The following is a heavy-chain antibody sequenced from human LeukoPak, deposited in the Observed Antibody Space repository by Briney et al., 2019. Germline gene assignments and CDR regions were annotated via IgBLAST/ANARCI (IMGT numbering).Heavy chain of an antibody. Sequence: PGGSLRLSCAASGFTFSSYAMHWVRQAPGKGLEWVAVISYDGSNKYYADSVKGRFTISRDNSKNTLYLQMNSLRAEDTAVYYCARRNTVSGGGAFDIWGQGTMVTVSS. D-gene: IGHD3-16*01. J-gene: IGHJ3*02. CDR3: ARRNTVSGGGAFDI. CDR2: ISYDGSNK. CDR1: GFTFSSYA. V-gene: IGHV3-30*04.